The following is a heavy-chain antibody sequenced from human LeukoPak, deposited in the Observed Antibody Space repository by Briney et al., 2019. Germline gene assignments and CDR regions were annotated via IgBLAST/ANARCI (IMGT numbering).Heavy chain of an antibody. CDR1: RFTFSDHD. Sequence: GGSLRLSCAASRFTFSDHDMDWVRQAPGKGVEWVGRTTSKADCYTTRYAASVKGRFTISRDDSKNSVYLQMYSLQTEDMAVYYCVAMLRGVGYWGQGTLVTASS. CDR3: VAMLRGVGY. V-gene: IGHV3-72*01. J-gene: IGHJ4*02. D-gene: IGHD3-10*01. CDR2: TTSKADCYTT.